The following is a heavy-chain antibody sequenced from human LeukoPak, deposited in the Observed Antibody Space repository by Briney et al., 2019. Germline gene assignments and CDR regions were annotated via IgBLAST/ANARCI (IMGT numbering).Heavy chain of an antibody. D-gene: IGHD5-12*01. V-gene: IGHV4-38-2*01. CDR1: GYSISSGYY. CDR2: IYYSGST. Sequence: KASETLSLTCAVSGYSISSGYYWGWIRQPPGKGLEWIGSIYYSGSTCYNPSLKSRVTISVDTSKNQFSLKLSSVTAADTAVYYCARVATTTNPPQRPFDYWGQGTLVTVSS. J-gene: IGHJ4*02. CDR3: ARVATTTNPPQRPFDY.